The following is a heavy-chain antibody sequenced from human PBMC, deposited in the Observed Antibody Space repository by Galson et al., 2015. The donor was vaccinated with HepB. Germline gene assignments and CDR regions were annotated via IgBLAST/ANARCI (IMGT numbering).Heavy chain of an antibody. Sequence: SLRLSCAVSEFAFTTYWMSWVRQAPGKGLEWVASIKQDGSEKYYVDSVKGRFTISRDNAKNSLYLDMSSLRAEDTAVYYCARKLYYYDNLKGWFDPWGQGTLVTVSS. CDR1: EFAFTTYW. CDR2: IKQDGSEK. V-gene: IGHV3-7*03. J-gene: IGHJ5*02. D-gene: IGHD3-22*01. CDR3: ARKLYYYDNLKGWFDP.